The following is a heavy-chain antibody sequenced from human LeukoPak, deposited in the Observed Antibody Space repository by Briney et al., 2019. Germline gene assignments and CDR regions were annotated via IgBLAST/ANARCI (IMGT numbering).Heavy chain of an antibody. Sequence: SETLSLTCTVSGGSISSYYWSWIRQLPGKGLEWIGYIYYSGSTNYNPSLKSRVTILVDTSKNQFSLKLSSVTAADTAVYYCARDRADYSSATVFDYWGQGTLVTVSS. CDR1: GGSISSYY. CDR3: ARDRADYSSATVFDY. J-gene: IGHJ4*02. CDR2: IYYSGST. V-gene: IGHV4-59*01. D-gene: IGHD6-25*01.